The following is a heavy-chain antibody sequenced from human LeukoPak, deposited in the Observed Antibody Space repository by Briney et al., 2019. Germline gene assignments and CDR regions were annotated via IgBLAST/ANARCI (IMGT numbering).Heavy chain of an antibody. Sequence: SETLSLTCTVSGGSISSYYWSWIRQPPGKGLEWIGYIYYSGSTNYNPSLKSRVTISVDTSKNQFSLKLSSVTAADTAVYYCARVMVRGVMKSYYYGMDVWGQGTTVTVSS. J-gene: IGHJ6*02. CDR2: IYYSGST. CDR3: ARVMVRGVMKSYYYGMDV. CDR1: GGSISSYY. D-gene: IGHD3-10*01. V-gene: IGHV4-59*08.